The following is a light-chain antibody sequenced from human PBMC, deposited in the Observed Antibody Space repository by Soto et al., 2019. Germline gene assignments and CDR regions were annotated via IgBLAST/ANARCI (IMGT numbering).Light chain of an antibody. CDR1: SSDFGGYNY. V-gene: IGLV2-14*01. CDR2: DVS. Sequence: QSVLPQPASVSGPPGQSITISCTGTSSDFGGYNYVSWYQQHPGKAPKLMIYDVSNRPSGVSNRFSGSKSGNTASLTISGLQAEDEADYYCSSYTSSSTLEVFGTGTKVTVL. CDR3: SSYTSSSTLEV. J-gene: IGLJ1*01.